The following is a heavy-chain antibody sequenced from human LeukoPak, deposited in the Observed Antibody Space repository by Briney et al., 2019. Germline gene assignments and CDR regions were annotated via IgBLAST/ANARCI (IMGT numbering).Heavy chain of an antibody. J-gene: IGHJ5*02. Sequence: PGGSLRLSCAASGFTFSSYWMSWVRQAPGKGLEWVANIKQDGSEKYYVDSVKGRFTISRDNAKNSLYLQMNSLRAEGTAVYYCARHNYIPKRVTRALSWFDPWGQGTLVTVSS. CDR2: IKQDGSEK. V-gene: IGHV3-7*01. CDR1: GFTFSSYW. D-gene: IGHD3-10*01. CDR3: ARHNYIPKRVTRALSWFDP.